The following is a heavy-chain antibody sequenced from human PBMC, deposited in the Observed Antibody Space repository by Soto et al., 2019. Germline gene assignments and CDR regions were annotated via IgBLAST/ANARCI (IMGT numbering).Heavy chain of an antibody. Sequence: EVQLVESGGGLVQPGRSLRLSCAASGFTFDDYAMHWVRQAPGKGLEWVSGISWNSGSIGYADSVKGRFTISRDNAKNSLYLQMNSLRAEDTALYYCAKAVDSSGYAFDLWGRGTLVTVSS. V-gene: IGHV3-9*01. CDR2: ISWNSGSI. CDR1: GFTFDDYA. J-gene: IGHJ2*01. D-gene: IGHD3-22*01. CDR3: AKAVDSSGYAFDL.